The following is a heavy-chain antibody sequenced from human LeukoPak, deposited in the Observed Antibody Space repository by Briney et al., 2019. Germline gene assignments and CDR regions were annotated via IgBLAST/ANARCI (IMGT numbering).Heavy chain of an antibody. Sequence: PSETLSLTCTVSGASINNYYWSWSPLPPGKGLEWIGYIYYSGSTNYNPSLKSRVTISVDTSKNQFSLNLSSVTAADTAVYYCARARGSSGWHEYWGQGTLVTVSS. CDR1: GASINNYY. CDR3: ARARGSSGWHEY. J-gene: IGHJ4*02. D-gene: IGHD6-19*01. CDR2: IYYSGST. V-gene: IGHV4-59*01.